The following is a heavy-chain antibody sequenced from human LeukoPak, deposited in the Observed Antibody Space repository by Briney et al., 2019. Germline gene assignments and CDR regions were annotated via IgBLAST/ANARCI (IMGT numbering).Heavy chain of an antibody. Sequence: PSETLSLTCAVYGGSFSDYYWTWIRQPPGKGLEWIGEINHRGSTNYNPSLKSRVTISVDTSKNQFSLKLSSVTAADTAVYYCARVRLANYYYYYYMDVWGKGTTVTVSS. CDR3: ARVRLANYYYYYYMDV. V-gene: IGHV4-34*01. J-gene: IGHJ6*03. CDR1: GGSFSDYY. CDR2: INHRGST. D-gene: IGHD3-9*01.